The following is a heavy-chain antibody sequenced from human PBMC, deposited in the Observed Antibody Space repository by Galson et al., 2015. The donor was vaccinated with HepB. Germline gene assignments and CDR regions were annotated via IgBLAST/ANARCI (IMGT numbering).Heavy chain of an antibody. D-gene: IGHD2-21*01. CDR1: GGSFSGYY. CDR3: ARRGGEPGRFDY. V-gene: IGHV4-34*01. Sequence: LSLTCAVYGGSFSGYYWSWIRQPPGKGLEWIGEINHSGSTNYNPSLKSRVTISVDTSKNQFSLKLSSVTAADTAVYYCARRGGEPGRFDYWGQGTLVTVSS. CDR2: INHSGST. J-gene: IGHJ4*02.